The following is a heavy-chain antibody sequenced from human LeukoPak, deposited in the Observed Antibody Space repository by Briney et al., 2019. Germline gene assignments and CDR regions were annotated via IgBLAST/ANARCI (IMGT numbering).Heavy chain of an antibody. CDR1: GYTFTTYD. J-gene: IGHJ5*02. V-gene: IGHV1-8*03. D-gene: IGHD3-10*01. CDR3: AKNYFGSGTYSPHVS. Sequence: GASVKVSCKASGYTFTTYDINWVRQATGQGLEWMGWMNPDSGITGYARRFQGRVTITWDTSISTAYMELSSLRSEDTAMYYCAKNYFGSGTYSPHVSWGQGTLVTVSS. CDR2: MNPDSGIT.